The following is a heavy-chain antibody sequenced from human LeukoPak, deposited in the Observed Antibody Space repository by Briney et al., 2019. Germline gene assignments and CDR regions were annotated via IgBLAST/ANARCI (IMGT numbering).Heavy chain of an antibody. J-gene: IGHJ3*02. CDR3: ARPPQRWLQLGYAFDI. CDR2: MNPNSGNT. CDR1: GYTFTIYD. D-gene: IGHD5-24*01. V-gene: IGHV1-8*01. Sequence: ASVKVSCKASGYTFTIYDINWVRQATGQGLEWMGWMNPNSGNTGYAQKFQGRVTMTRNTSISTAYMELSSLRSEDTAVYYCARPPQRWLQLGYAFDIWGQGTMVTVSS.